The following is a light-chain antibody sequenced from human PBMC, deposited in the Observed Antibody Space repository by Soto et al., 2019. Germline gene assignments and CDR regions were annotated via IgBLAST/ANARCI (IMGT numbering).Light chain of an antibody. Sequence: EIVLTQSPGTLSLSPGERATLSCRASQSVSSSYLGWYQQKPGQAPRLLIYGASSRATGIPDRFSGSGSGTDFTLTISRLDPEDFAVYYCHRYGNSPLYTFGQGTKLEIK. CDR2: GAS. CDR3: HRYGNSPLYT. J-gene: IGKJ2*01. V-gene: IGKV3-20*01. CDR1: QSVSSSY.